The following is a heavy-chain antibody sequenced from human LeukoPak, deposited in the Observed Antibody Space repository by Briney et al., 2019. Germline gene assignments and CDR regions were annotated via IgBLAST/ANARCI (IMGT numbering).Heavy chain of an antibody. CDR2: ISYDGSNK. Sequence: GGTLRLSCAASGFTFSSYAMHWVRQAPGKGLEWVAVISYDGSNKYYADSVKGRFTISRDNSKNTLYLQMNSLRAEDTAVYYCARSLLYYGSGSPETNYGMDVWGQGTTVTVSS. CDR3: ARSLLYYGSGSPETNYGMDV. D-gene: IGHD3-10*01. J-gene: IGHJ6*02. V-gene: IGHV3-30*04. CDR1: GFTFSSYA.